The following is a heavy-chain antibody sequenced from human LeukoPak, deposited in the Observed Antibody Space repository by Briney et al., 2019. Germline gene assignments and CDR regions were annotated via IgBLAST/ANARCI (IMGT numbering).Heavy chain of an antibody. CDR2: ISAYNGNT. D-gene: IGHD3-22*01. CDR1: GYTFTSYY. V-gene: IGHV1-18*04. CDR3: ARGGLLYYYDSSGYYQPYYYYYYMDV. J-gene: IGHJ6*03. Sequence: ASVKVSCKASGYTFTSYYMHWVRQAPGQGLEWMGWISAYNGNTNYAQKLQGRVTMTTDTSTSTAYMELRSLRSDDTAVYYCARGGLLYYYDSSGYYQPYYYYYYMDVWGKGTTVTVSS.